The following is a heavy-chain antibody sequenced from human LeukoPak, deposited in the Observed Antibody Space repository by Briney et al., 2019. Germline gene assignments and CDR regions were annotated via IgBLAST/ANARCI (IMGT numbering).Heavy chain of an antibody. D-gene: IGHD6-13*01. CDR1: GFTFSSYA. Sequence: GGSLRLSCAASGFTFSSYAMHWVRQAPGKGLEYVSAISSNGGSTYYANSVKGRFTISRDNSKNTLYLQMGSLRAEDTAVYYCARALSSGYLGAGYWGQGTLVTVSS. CDR2: ISSNGGST. V-gene: IGHV3-64*01. CDR3: ARALSSGYLGAGY. J-gene: IGHJ4*02.